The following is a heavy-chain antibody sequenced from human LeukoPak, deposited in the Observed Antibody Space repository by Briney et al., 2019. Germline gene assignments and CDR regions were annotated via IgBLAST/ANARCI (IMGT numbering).Heavy chain of an antibody. CDR3: ARDRPTITMIVVAHPGAYYYYGMDV. Sequence: GASVKVSCKASGYTFTIYGISWVRQAPGQGLEWMGWISADNGNTNYAQNFQGRVTMTTDTSTSTAYMELRSLRSDDTAVYYCARDRPTITMIVVAHPGAYYYYGMDVWGQGTTATVSS. CDR1: GYTFTIYG. J-gene: IGHJ6*02. CDR2: ISADNGNT. D-gene: IGHD3-22*01. V-gene: IGHV1-18*01.